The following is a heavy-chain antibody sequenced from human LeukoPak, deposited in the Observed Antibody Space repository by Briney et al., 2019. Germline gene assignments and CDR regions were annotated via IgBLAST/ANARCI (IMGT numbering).Heavy chain of an antibody. D-gene: IGHD3-22*01. V-gene: IGHV4-30-2*01. CDR2: IYHSGST. J-gene: IGHJ4*02. CDR1: GGSISSGGYS. Sequence: PSETLSLTCAVSGGSISSGGYSWSWIRQPPGKGLEWIGYIYHSGSTYYNPSLKSRVTISVDRSKNQFSLKLSSVTAADTAVYYCARDRSYYDSSGYSFDYWGQGTLVTVSS. CDR3: ARDRSYYDSSGYSFDY.